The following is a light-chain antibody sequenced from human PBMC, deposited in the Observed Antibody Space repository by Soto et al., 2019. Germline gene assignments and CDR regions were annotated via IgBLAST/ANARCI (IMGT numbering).Light chain of an antibody. CDR1: QDINKW. J-gene: IGKJ4*01. CDR2: TAS. V-gene: IGKV1-12*01. Sequence: NQLTPCPSSVSSSVPERVSPTCPGSQDINKWLAWYQQKAGLAPNLVIYTASRLHGGGPSRFSGSASGTDFTLTISSLQTEDVATYYCKQGKSFPLTFGRWTKVDIK. CDR3: KQGKSFPLT.